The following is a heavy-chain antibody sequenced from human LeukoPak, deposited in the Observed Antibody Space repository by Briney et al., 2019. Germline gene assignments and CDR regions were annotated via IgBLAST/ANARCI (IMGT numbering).Heavy chain of an antibody. CDR1: GFSLSTSGVG. D-gene: IGHD2-2*01. CDR2: IYWNDDK. J-gene: IGHJ5*02. CDR3: AHRRGRYCSSTSCHVNWFDP. V-gene: IGHV2-5*01. Sequence: SGPTLVKPTQTLTLTCTFSGFSLSTSGVGVGWIRQPPGKALEWLALIYWNDDKRYSPSPKSRLTITKDTSKNQVVLTMINMDPVDTATYYCAHRRGRYCSSTSCHVNWFDPWGQGTLVTVSS.